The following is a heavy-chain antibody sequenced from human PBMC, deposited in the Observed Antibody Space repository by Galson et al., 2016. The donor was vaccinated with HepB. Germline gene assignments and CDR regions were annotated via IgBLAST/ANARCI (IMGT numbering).Heavy chain of an antibody. D-gene: IGHD6-19*01. CDR3: ARSAFSSGWSEGGWFHS. Sequence: SVKVSCKASGGIFTSHIFSWVRQAPGQTLEWMGRIIPMLNTVNYTQKFQGRVAFTADKSTTTAYMELSSLRSDDTAVYYCARSAFSSGWSEGGWFHSWGQGTLVTVSS. CDR1: GGIFTSHI. V-gene: IGHV1-69*08. CDR2: IIPMLNTV. J-gene: IGHJ5*01.